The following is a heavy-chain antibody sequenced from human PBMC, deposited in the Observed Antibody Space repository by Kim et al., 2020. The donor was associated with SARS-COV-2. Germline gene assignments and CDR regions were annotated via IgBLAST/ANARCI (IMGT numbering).Heavy chain of an antibody. Sequence: SETLSLTCSVSGGSITSSDYYWSWIRQTPGKGLEWIGSIYYTGSTYYYPSLKSRVTISVDTFKNQFYLRLKSVTATDRAVYYCARHAGYKYGHDDDHFDYGGQGTLVTGSS. D-gene: IGHD5-18*01. V-gene: IGHV4-39*01. J-gene: IGHJ4*02. CDR2: IYYTGST. CDR1: GGSITSSDYY. CDR3: ARHAGYKYGHDDDHFDY.